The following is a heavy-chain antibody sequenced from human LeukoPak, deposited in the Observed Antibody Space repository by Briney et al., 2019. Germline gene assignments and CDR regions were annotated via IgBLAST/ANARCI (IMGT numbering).Heavy chain of an antibody. CDR2: INHSGST. CDR3: ARGIAYYDFWSGYPRIGYYMDV. Sequence: SETLSLTCAVYGGSFSGYYWSWIRQPPGKGLEWIGEINHSGSTNYNPSLKSRVTISVDTSKNQFSLKLSSVTAADTAVYYCARGIAYYDFWSGYPRIGYYMDVWGKGTTVTVSS. J-gene: IGHJ6*03. CDR1: GGSFSGYY. V-gene: IGHV4-34*01. D-gene: IGHD3-3*01.